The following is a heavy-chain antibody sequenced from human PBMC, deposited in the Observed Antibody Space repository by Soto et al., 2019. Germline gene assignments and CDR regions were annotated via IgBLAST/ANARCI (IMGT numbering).Heavy chain of an antibody. CDR3: AREENCSGGTCYSEYFHR. CDR1: GYLFTAYS. Sequence: GASVKVSCKASGYLFTAYSMHWVRLAPGQGLEWMGVVNPSGGSTKYAQNFQGRVTMPRDTSTTTIYMELSSLRSDDTAIYYCAREENCSGGTCYSEYFHRWGQGTLVTVSS. D-gene: IGHD2-15*01. V-gene: IGHV1-46*01. J-gene: IGHJ1*01. CDR2: VNPSGGST.